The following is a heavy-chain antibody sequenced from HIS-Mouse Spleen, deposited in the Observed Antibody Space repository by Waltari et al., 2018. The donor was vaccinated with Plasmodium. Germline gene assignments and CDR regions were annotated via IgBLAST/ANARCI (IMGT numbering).Heavy chain of an antibody. CDR1: GFTFRSFW. CDR3: ARDQGYDFWSAQNWFDP. Sequence: EEELVESGGGLVQPGGSLRLSCAASGFTFRSFWMSWVRQAPGKGLEWVANIKQNGSEKYYVDSVKGRFTSARDNAKNSLYLQMNSLRAEDTAVYYCARDQGYDFWSAQNWFDPWGQGTLVTVSS. D-gene: IGHD3-3*01. CDR2: IKQNGSEK. J-gene: IGHJ5*02. V-gene: IGHV3-7*01.